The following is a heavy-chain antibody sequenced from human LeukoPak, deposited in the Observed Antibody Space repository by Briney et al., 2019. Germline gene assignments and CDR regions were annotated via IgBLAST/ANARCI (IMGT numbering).Heavy chain of an antibody. D-gene: IGHD3-10*01. J-gene: IGHJ5*02. CDR2: INHSGST. CDR3: ARKGGRYYGSGSYSSNWFDP. CDR1: GGSFSGYY. Sequence: SETLSLTCAVSGGSFSGYYWSWIRQPPGKGLEWIGEINHSGSTNYNPSLKSRVTISVDTSKNQFSLKLSSVTAADTAVYYCARKGGRYYGSGSYSSNWFDPWGEGTLVTVSS. V-gene: IGHV4-34*01.